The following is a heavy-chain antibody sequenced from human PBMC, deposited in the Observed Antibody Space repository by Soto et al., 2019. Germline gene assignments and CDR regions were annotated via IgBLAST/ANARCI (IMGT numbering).Heavy chain of an antibody. CDR2: IYYSGST. CDR1: GGSISSGDYY. V-gene: IGHV4-30-4*01. D-gene: IGHD2-21*02. Sequence: SETLSLTCTVSGGSISSGDYYWSWIRQPPGKGLEWIGYIYYSGSTYYNPSLKSRVTISVDTSKNQFSLKLSSVTAADTAVYYCPREAVVTPNWFDPWGQRTLVTVSS. CDR3: PREAVVTPNWFDP. J-gene: IGHJ5*02.